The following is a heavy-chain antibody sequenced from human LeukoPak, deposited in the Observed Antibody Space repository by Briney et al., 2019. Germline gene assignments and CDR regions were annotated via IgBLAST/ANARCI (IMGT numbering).Heavy chain of an antibody. V-gene: IGHV4-38-2*02. CDR1: GYSISSGYY. Sequence: SETLSLTCTVSGYSISSGYYWGWIRQPPGKGLEWIGSIYHSGSTYYNPSLKSRVTISVDTSKNQFSLKLGSVTAADTAVYYCARGYPGIAAAGYFDYWGQGTLVTVSS. CDR3: ARGYPGIAAAGYFDY. D-gene: IGHD6-13*01. CDR2: IYHSGST. J-gene: IGHJ4*02.